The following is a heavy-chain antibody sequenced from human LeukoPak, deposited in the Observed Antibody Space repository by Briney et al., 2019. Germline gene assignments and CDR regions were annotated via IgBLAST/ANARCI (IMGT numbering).Heavy chain of an antibody. V-gene: IGHV4-30-2*01. D-gene: IGHD5-12*01. J-gene: IGHJ5*02. CDR3: ARDLGYSGFDWAP. CDR1: GGSISSGGYS. Sequence: SETPSLTCAVSGGSISSGGYSWSWIRQPPGKGLEWIGYIYHSGSTYYNPTLKSRVTISVDTSKNQFSLNLTSVTAADAAVYYCARDLGYSGFDWAPWGQGTLVTVSS. CDR2: IYHSGST.